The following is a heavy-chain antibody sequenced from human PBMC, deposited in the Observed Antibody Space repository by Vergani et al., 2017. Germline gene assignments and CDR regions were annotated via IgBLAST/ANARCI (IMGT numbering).Heavy chain of an antibody. CDR2: IYYSGST. D-gene: IGHD3-22*01. CDR1: GGSISSYY. J-gene: IGHJ3*02. Sequence: QVQLQESGPGLVKPSETLSITCTVSGGSISSYYWSWIPQPSGKGLELIGYIYYSGSTNLNPSLKSRVTISVDTANKQFSLKLSSVTAADTAVYYCARGYPQGDYDSSGLTDAFAIWDRGTMVTVSS. CDR3: ARGYPQGDYDSSGLTDAFAI. V-gene: IGHV4-59*01.